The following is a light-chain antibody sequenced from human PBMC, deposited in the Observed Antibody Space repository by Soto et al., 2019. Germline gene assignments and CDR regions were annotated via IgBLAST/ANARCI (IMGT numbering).Light chain of an antibody. CDR3: QQYNNWPYT. J-gene: IGKJ2*01. CDR1: QNIGRN. Sequence: EIVMTQSPGTLSVSPGESATLSCRASQNIGRNVAWYQQKSGQAPRLLIYGASTRATGFPATFRGSGSGTDFTLTISSLQSEDSAIYYCQQYNNWPYTFGQGTKLQIK. V-gene: IGKV3-15*01. CDR2: GAS.